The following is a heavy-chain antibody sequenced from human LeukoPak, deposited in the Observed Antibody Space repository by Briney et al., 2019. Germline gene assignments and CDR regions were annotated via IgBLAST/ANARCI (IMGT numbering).Heavy chain of an antibody. J-gene: IGHJ3*02. V-gene: IGHV4-59*01. CDR3: ARGEGVLRLHAFDI. CDR2: IYDSGST. CDR1: GGSISSYY. D-gene: IGHD4-17*01. Sequence: PSETLSLTCTVSGGSISSYYWSWIRQPPGKGLEWIGYIYDSGSTNYNPSLKSRVTILVDTSKNQFSLKLSSVTAADTAVYYCARGEGVLRLHAFDIWGQGTMVTVSS.